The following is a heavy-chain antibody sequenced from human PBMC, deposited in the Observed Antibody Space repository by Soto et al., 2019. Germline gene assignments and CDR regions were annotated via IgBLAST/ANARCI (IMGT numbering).Heavy chain of an antibody. Sequence: EVQLVESGGGLVQAGGSLRLSCAASRFTFTSYWMSWVRQDPGKGLEWVANIKQDGSERYYVDSVKGRFTISRDNAKNSLFLQMNNLIADDTAMYFFVREGELEVMAARPINSSGMDAWGHGTKVTVSS. CDR2: IKQDGSER. CDR1: RFTFTSYW. J-gene: IGHJ6*02. CDR3: VREGELEVMAARPINSSGMDA. V-gene: IGHV3-7*03. D-gene: IGHD2-15*01.